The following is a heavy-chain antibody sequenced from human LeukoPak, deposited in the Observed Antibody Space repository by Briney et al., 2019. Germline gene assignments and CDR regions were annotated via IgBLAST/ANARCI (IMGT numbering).Heavy chain of an antibody. Sequence: PGGSLRLSCVVSGFTFTTYWMHWVRQAPGKGLEWVSYISGSSSTIYYADSVKGRFTISRDNAKNSLYLQMNSLRAEDTAVYYCARDMVGAVQDYWGQGTLVIVSS. CDR2: ISGSSSTI. V-gene: IGHV3-48*04. J-gene: IGHJ4*02. CDR3: ARDMVGAVQDY. CDR1: GFTFTTYW. D-gene: IGHD1-26*01.